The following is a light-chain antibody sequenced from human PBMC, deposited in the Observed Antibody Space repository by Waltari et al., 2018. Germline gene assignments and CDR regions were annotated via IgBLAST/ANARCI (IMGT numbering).Light chain of an antibody. CDR1: SNDLGTYNL. CDR2: EGT. J-gene: IGLJ2*01. CDR3: WSYAGRTTVVL. Sequence: QPALTSPASVSGFPGQSSTISFIGTSNDLGTYNLASWYQQHPGKAPKLIIYEGTRRPSGVSDRFSGSRSGDAASLTISGLQTEDEADYYCWSYAGRTTVVLLGGGTKLTVL. V-gene: IGLV2-23*03.